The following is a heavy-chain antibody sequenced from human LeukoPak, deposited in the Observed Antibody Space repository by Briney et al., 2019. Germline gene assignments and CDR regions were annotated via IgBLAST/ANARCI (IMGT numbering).Heavy chain of an antibody. D-gene: IGHD3-3*01. CDR1: GGSISSYY. CDR2: IYYSGST. CDR3: ARARYYDFWSGYLNNYFDY. J-gene: IGHJ4*02. Sequence: SETLSLTCTVSGGSISSYYWSWIRQAPGNGLEWIGYIYYSGSTNYNPSLKSRVTISVDTSKNQFSLKLSSVTAADTAVYYCARARYYDFWSGYLNNYFDYWGQGTLVTVSS. V-gene: IGHV4-59*01.